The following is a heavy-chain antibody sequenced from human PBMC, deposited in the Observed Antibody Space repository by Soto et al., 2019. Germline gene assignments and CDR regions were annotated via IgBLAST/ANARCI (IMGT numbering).Heavy chain of an antibody. Sequence: QVHLVESGGGVVQPGSSLRLSCAASEFTFRIFAMHWLRQSPGKGREWVAVIAYDGSRKADSVKGRFTVSRDNYWNTLYLQMNSLRAEDTAIYYCARGDREDIEEVVGVRPGEYRMDVWGQGTTITVSS. D-gene: IGHD1-26*01. CDR2: IAYDGSRK. J-gene: IGHJ6*02. V-gene: IGHV3-30-3*01. CDR1: EFTFRIFA. CDR3: ARGDREDIEEVVGVRPGEYRMDV.